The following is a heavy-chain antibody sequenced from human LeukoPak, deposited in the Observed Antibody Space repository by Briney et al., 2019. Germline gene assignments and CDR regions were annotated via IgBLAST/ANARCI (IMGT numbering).Heavy chain of an antibody. CDR3: ARKRLLWFGELSYWYFYL. D-gene: IGHD3-10*01. Sequence: SQTLSLTCTVSGGSISSGDYYWSWIRQPPGKGLEWIGYIYYSGSTYYNPSLKSRVTISVDTSKNQFSLKLSSVTAADTAVYYCARKRLLWFGELSYWYFYLWGRGTLVTVSS. V-gene: IGHV4-30-4*01. J-gene: IGHJ2*01. CDR2: IYYSGST. CDR1: GGSISSGDYY.